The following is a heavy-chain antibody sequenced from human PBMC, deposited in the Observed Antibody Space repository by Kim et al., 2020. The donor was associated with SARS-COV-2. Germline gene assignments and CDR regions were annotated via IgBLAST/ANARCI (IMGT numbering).Heavy chain of an antibody. V-gene: IGHV5-10-1*01. J-gene: IGHJ6*02. D-gene: IGHD2-15*01. CDR2: IDPSDSYT. Sequence: GESLKISCKGSGYSFTSYWISWVRQMPGKGLEWMGRIDPSDSYTNYSPSFQGHVTISADKSISTAYLQWSSLNASDNAMYYCSRQLPRYCSGGSCYSDYYGMDVWGQGTTVTVSS. CDR1: GYSFTSYW. CDR3: SRQLPRYCSGGSCYSDYYGMDV.